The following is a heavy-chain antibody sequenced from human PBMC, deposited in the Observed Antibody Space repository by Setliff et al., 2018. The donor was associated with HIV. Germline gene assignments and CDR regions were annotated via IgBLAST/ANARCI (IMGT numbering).Heavy chain of an antibody. D-gene: IGHD3-22*01. CDR1: GGSISSYY. J-gene: IGHJ3*02. V-gene: IGHV4-59*12. CDR2: IYYSGST. CDR3: AKEHGNYDTSADYSPDAFDI. Sequence: TSETLSLTCTVSGGSISSYYWSWIRQPPGKGLEWIGYIYYSGSTNYNPSLKSRVTISVATSKKQFSLKLTSVTAADTAVYYCAKEHGNYDTSADYSPDAFDIWGQGTMVTVSS.